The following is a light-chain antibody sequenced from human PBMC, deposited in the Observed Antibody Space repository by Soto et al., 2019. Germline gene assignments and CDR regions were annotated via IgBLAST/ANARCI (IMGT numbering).Light chain of an antibody. J-gene: IGKJ1*01. V-gene: IGKV1-5*01. CDR1: QNINAW. CDR2: DAS. Sequence: DIHLTQSPSFLSASVVDRVTIPCRTSQNINAWLAWYQQRPGQAPKLLIYDASTVQSGVPSRFSGSGSGTEFTLTISSLQPDDSATYYCQHYSLYSPWTCGQGTKVDIK. CDR3: QHYSLYSPWT.